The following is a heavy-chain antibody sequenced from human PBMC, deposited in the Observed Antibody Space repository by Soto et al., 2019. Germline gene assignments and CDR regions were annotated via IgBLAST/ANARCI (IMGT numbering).Heavy chain of an antibody. J-gene: IGHJ6*02. V-gene: IGHV4-39*01. CDR2: IYYSGST. Sequence: SETLSLTCTVSGGSISSSSYYWGWIRQPPGKGLEWIGSIYYSGSTYYNPSLKSRVTISVDTSKNQFSLKLSSVTAADTAVYYCASLPGYYYDSSGYYYYYYGMDVWGQGTTVTVSS. CDR3: ASLPGYYYDSSGYYYYYYGMDV. CDR1: GGSISSSSYY. D-gene: IGHD3-22*01.